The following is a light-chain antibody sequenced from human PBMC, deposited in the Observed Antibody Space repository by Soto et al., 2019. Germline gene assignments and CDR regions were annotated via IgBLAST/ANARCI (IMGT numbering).Light chain of an antibody. V-gene: IGLV2-14*01. CDR3: TSYTSSSAPDG. CDR1: GSDVGGDDY. Sequence: QSVLPQHASVSGAPGQSITISCTGTGSDVGGDDYVSWYQQHPGQAPKLLVYEFSNRPSGVSNRFSGSKSGNTASPTISGAQAEDEADYYCTSYTSSSAPDGFGTGTKVTVL. J-gene: IGLJ1*01. CDR2: EFS.